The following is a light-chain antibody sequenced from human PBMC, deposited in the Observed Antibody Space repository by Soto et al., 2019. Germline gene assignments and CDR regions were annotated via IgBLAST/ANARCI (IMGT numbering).Light chain of an antibody. CDR3: SSYTSSSTLYV. CDR1: SSDVGRYNF. J-gene: IGLJ1*01. V-gene: IGLV2-14*01. Sequence: QSVLTQPASVSGYPGQSITISCTGTSSDVGRYNFVSWYQQHPDKAPKLMIYEVSNRPSGISYRFSGSKSGNTASLTIFGLQAEDEADYYCSSYTSSSTLYVFGSGTKVTVL. CDR2: EVS.